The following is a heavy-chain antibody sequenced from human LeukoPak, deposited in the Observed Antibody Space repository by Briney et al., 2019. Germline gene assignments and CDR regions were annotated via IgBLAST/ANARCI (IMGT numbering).Heavy chain of an antibody. CDR3: AKPYPRKWLRYYFDY. CDR2: IRYDGSNK. V-gene: IGHV3-30*02. D-gene: IGHD5-12*01. J-gene: IGHJ4*02. CDR1: GFTFSSYG. Sequence: PGGSLRLSCAASGFTFSSYGMHWVRQAPGKGLEWVAFIRYDGSNKYYEDSVKGRFTISRDNSKNTLYLQIASLRAEDTAVYYCAKPYPRKWLRYYFDYWSQGTLVTVSS.